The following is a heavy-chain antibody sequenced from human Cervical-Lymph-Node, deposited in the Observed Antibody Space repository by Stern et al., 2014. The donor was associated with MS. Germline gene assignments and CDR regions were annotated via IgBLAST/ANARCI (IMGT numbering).Heavy chain of an antibody. J-gene: IGHJ5*02. CDR3: AREDELGGTA. Sequence: EVQLLESGGGLVQPGGSLRLSWAASGFTFSSYSMNWVRQAPGKGLEWVSYISRSSSTIYYADSVKGRFTIPRDNAKNSLYLPMNSLRGEDTALYYWAREDELGGTAWGQGTLVTVSS. D-gene: IGHD1-14*01. CDR2: ISRSSSTI. V-gene: IGHV3-48*01. CDR1: GFTFSSYS.